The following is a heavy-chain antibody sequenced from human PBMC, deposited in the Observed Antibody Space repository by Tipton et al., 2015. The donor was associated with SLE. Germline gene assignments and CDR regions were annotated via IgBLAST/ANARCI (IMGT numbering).Heavy chain of an antibody. CDR3: AREEEEKGLAFDI. Sequence: SLRLSCAASGFTFSSYEMNWVRQAPGKGLEWVSYISSSDSPVYYADSVKGRFTISRDNSKNTLYLQMNSLRAEDTAVYYCAREEEEKGLAFDIWGQGTMVTVSS. CDR2: ISSSDSPV. J-gene: IGHJ3*02. CDR1: GFTFSSYE. D-gene: IGHD3/OR15-3a*01. V-gene: IGHV3-48*03.